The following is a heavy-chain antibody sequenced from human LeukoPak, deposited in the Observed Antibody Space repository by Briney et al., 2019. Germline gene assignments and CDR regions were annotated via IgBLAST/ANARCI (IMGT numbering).Heavy chain of an antibody. CDR2: MNPNSSNR. CDR3: ARGRMRGVNAFDI. CDR1: GYIFTSYD. D-gene: IGHD3-10*01. V-gene: IGHV1-8*01. J-gene: IGHJ3*02. Sequence: AAEKVSCKASGYIFTSYDINWVGQPTGQGLEGMGWMNPNSSNRGYAQKLQGRVTMTRNTAMSKAYLELSSLRSEDTAVYYCARGRMRGVNAFDIWGQGTMVTVSS.